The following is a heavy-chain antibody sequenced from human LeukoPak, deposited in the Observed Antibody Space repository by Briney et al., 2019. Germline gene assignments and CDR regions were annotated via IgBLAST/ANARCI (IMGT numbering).Heavy chain of an antibody. V-gene: IGHV1-46*01. J-gene: IGHJ3*02. CDR1: GYIFTSYY. Sequence: GASVKVSCKASGYIFTSYYIHWVRQAPGQGLEWMGIIYPSGGSTIYAQKFQGRVTMTRNTSISTAYMELSSLRSEDTAVYYCARAHQRRRYYYGSGSLYAFDIWGQGTMVTVSS. CDR2: IYPSGGST. CDR3: ARAHQRRRYYYGSGSLYAFDI. D-gene: IGHD3-10*01.